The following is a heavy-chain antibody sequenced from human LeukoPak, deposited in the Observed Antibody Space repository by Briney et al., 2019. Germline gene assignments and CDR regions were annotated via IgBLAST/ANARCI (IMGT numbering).Heavy chain of an antibody. CDR1: GFTFSSYW. J-gene: IGHJ4*02. CDR2: INSDGSST. D-gene: IGHD3-22*01. V-gene: IGHV3-74*01. Sequence: PGGSLRLSCAAAGFTFSSYWMHWVRQAPGQGLVWVSRINSDGSSTSYGDSVKGRFTISRDSAKNTLYLEMNSLRAEDTAVYYCARDSSGRSLGYWGQGTLVTVSS. CDR3: ARDSSGRSLGY.